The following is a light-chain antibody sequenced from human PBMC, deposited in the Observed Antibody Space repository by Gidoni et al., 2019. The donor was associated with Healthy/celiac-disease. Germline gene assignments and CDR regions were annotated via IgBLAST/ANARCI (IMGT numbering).Light chain of an antibody. J-gene: IGKJ4*01. V-gene: IGKV3-15*01. CDR3: QQYNNWPPLT. Sequence: ELVMTQSPATLSVSPGERATLSCRASQSVSSNLAWYQQKPGQAPRLLIYGASTRATGIPARLSGSGSGTEFTLTISSLQSEDFAVYYCQQYNNWPPLTFXGXTKVEIK. CDR2: GAS. CDR1: QSVSSN.